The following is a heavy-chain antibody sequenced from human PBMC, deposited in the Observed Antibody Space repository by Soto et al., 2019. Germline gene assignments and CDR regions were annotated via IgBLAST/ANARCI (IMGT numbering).Heavy chain of an antibody. CDR3: ARVPREIILVGMDV. Sequence: QVQLVQSGPEVEKPGASVKVYGKASGYTFTSYGISWVRQAPGQGLAWMGWISGKTGKTNYAQKFQGRVTISTDISTSTAYMELRSLRSDDTAVYYCARVPREIILVGMDVWGQGTTVTVSS. CDR2: ISGKTGKT. J-gene: IGHJ6*02. V-gene: IGHV1-18*04. D-gene: IGHD2-2*01. CDR1: GYTFTSYG.